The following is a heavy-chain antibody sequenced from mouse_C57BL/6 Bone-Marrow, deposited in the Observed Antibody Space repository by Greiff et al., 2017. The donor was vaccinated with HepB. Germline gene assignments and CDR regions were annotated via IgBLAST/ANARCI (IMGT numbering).Heavy chain of an antibody. CDR2: ISNGGGST. CDR1: GFTFSDYY. CDR3: ARLGLLPWFAY. Sequence: DVKLVESGGGLVQPGGSLKLSCAASGFTFSDYYMYWVRQTPEKRLEWVAYISNGGGSTYYPDTVKGRFTISRDNAKNTLYLQMSRLKSEDTAMYYCARLGLLPWFAYWGQGTLVTVSA. J-gene: IGHJ3*01. D-gene: IGHD2-3*01. V-gene: IGHV5-12*01.